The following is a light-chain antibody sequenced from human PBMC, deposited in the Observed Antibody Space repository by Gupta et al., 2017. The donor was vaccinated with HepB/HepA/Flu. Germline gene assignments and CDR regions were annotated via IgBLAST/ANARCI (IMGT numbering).Light chain of an antibody. CDR3: QHDQSSPLT. Sequence: DIQMTQSPSTLSASVGDRVTITCRASQNMYIWLAWYQQKPGKAPKLLIYKASSLESGVPSRFSGSGSETEFTLTISSLQPDDFATYYCQHDQSSPLTFGGGTKVEIK. J-gene: IGKJ4*01. CDR2: KAS. V-gene: IGKV1-5*03. CDR1: QNMYIW.